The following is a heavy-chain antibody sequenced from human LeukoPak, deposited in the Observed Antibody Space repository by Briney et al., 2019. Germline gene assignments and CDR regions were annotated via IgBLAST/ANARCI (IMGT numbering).Heavy chain of an antibody. J-gene: IGHJ4*02. D-gene: IGHD2-21*02. CDR1: GGSISSGGYY. CDR2: IYYSGST. Sequence: SETLSLTCTVSGGSISSGGYYWSWIRQHPGKGLEWIGYIYYSGSTYYNPSLKSRVPISVDTSKNQFSLKLSSVTAADTAVYYCARLNLLAYCGGDCYSPPYYFDYWGQGTLVTVSS. CDR3: ARLNLLAYCGGDCYSPPYYFDY. V-gene: IGHV4-31*03.